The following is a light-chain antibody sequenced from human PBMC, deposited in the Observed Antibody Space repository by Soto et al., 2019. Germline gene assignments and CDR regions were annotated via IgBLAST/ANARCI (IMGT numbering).Light chain of an antibody. V-gene: IGLV2-14*01. CDR3: SSYTSSSTYV. CDR2: EVT. J-gene: IGLJ1*01. Sequence: QSALTQPASVSGSPGQSITISCTGTGSDVGGYDDVSWYQHHPGKAPKVMIYEVTNRPSGVSNRFSGSKSGNTASLTISGLLAEDEADYYCSSYTSSSTYVFGTGTKGTVL. CDR1: GSDVGGYDD.